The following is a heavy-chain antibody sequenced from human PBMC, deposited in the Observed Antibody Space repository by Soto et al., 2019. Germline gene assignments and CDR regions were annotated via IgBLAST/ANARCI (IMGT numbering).Heavy chain of an antibody. CDR1: GGSISNSIYY. CDR2: IYYSGST. V-gene: IGHV4-39*01. J-gene: IGHJ4*02. CDR3: ATGLGAVLH. Sequence: QLQLQESGPGLVKPSETLSLTCAVSGGSISNSIYYWGWIRQPPGKGLEWIGSIYYSGSTYYNPSLKSRVTRSLDTSKNQFSLRLSSVTAADTAVYYCATGLGAVLHWGQGTQVTVSS. D-gene: IGHD3-16*01.